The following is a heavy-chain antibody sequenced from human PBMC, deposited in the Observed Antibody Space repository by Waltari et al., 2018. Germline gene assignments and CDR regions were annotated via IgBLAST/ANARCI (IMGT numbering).Heavy chain of an antibody. V-gene: IGHV4-34*01. CDR1: GGFFSGCY. Sequence: QVQLQQWGAGLLKPSETLSRTCAVYGGFFSGCYWSWLRQPPGKVLEWTGEINDSGSTNYTPSLKSRVTRSVYTSKTQFSLKLSSLTAAATAVYYCARCSYDVISWGQGTLVTVSS. CDR3: ARCSYDVIS. CDR2: INDSGST. D-gene: IGHD3-16*02. J-gene: IGHJ4*02.